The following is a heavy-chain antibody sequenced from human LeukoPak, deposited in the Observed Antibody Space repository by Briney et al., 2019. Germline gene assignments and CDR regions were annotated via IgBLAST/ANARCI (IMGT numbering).Heavy chain of an antibody. J-gene: IGHJ4*02. CDR1: GFTFSSYS. Sequence: GGSLRLSCAASGFTFSSYSMNWVRQAPGKGLEWVSSISSTSSYIYYADSVKGRFTISRDNAKNSLFLQMNSLRAEGTAVYYCARELMGLTMIVVVNPIDYWGQGTLVTVSS. CDR3: ARELMGLTMIVVVNPIDY. V-gene: IGHV3-21*01. D-gene: IGHD3-22*01. CDR2: ISSTSSYI.